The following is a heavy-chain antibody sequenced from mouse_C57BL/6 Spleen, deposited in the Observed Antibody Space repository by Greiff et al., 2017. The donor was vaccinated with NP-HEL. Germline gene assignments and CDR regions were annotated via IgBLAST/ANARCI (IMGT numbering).Heavy chain of an antibody. J-gene: IGHJ3*01. CDR2: IDPSDSYT. Sequence: VQLQQPGAELVKPGASVKLSCKASGYTFTSYWMQWVKQRPGQGLEWIGEIDPSDSYTNYNQKFKGKATLTVDTSSSTAYMQLSSLTSEDSAVYYCARQLGAYWGQGTLVTVSA. CDR3: ARQLGAY. D-gene: IGHD4-1*01. V-gene: IGHV1-50*01. CDR1: GYTFTSYW.